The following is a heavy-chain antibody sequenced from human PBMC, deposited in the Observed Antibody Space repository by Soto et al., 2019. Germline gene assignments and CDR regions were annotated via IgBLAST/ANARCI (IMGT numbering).Heavy chain of an antibody. CDR3: ARVGSSCHSGGCYYYYGLGV. CDR1: GDSVGNGPYY. CDR2: IYYSGST. D-gene: IGHD1-26*01. Sequence: QVRLQESGPGLVKPSETLSLSCLVSGDSVGNGPYYWSWIRQSPGEGLEWIAYIYYSGSTNVNPSLESRVNISIDMSKNQFFLELRSVTAADAAVSFCARVGSSCHSGGCYYYYGLGVWGQGTTVAISS. J-gene: IGHJ6*02. V-gene: IGHV4-61*01.